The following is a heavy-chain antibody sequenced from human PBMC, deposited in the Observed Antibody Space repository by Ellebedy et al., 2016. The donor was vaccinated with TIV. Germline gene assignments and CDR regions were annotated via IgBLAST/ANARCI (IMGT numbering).Heavy chain of an antibody. J-gene: IGHJ4*02. CDR2: NYKGGDA. D-gene: IGHD3-10*01. CDR1: GASITSGGYY. V-gene: IGHV4-31*03. Sequence: LRLSXSVSGASITSGGYYWSWIRQHPGKGLEWIGHNYKGGDAYYNPSLKSRVVISMDTSKNQFPLKVISVTAADTAVYYCARGDGSGSYYRWGQGTLVTVSS. CDR3: ARGDGSGSYYR.